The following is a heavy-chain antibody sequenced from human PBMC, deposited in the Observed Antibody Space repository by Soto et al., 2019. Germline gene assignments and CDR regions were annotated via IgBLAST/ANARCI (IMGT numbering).Heavy chain of an antibody. J-gene: IGHJ6*03. CDR1: GFTFSNAL. Sequence: GGSLRLSCAASGFTFSNALMSWVRQAPGKGLEWVGRIKSKTDGGTTDYAAPVKGRFTISRDDSKNTLYLQMNSLKTEDTAVYYCTTLHPAYYDFWSGSMDVWGKGTTVTVSS. D-gene: IGHD3-3*01. CDR2: IKSKTDGGTT. CDR3: TTLHPAYYDFWSGSMDV. V-gene: IGHV3-15*01.